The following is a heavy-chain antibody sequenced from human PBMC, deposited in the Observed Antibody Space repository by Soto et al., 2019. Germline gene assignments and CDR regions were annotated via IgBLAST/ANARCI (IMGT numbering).Heavy chain of an antibody. CDR1: GYTFTSYG. V-gene: IGHV1-18*01. CDR3: ARSCSSTSCPPPNWFDP. CDR2: ISAYNGNT. Sequence: QVQLVQSGAEVKKPGASVKVSCKASGYTFTSYGISWVRQAPGQGLEWMGWISAYNGNTNYAQKLQGRATMTTDTSTSTAYMELRSLRSDDTAVYYCARSCSSTSCPPPNWFDPWGQGTLVTVSS. D-gene: IGHD2-2*01. J-gene: IGHJ5*02.